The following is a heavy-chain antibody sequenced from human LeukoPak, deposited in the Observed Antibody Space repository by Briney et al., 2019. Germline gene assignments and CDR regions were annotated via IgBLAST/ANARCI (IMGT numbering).Heavy chain of an antibody. CDR2: INSDGSTT. CDR1: GFTFSSYW. Sequence: PGGSLRLSCAASGFTFSSYWMHWVRQAPGKGLVWVSRINSDGSTTNYADSVKGRFTISRNNSKSTVSLQMTSLTPEDTAIYYCAKEGPYDSSTVRLDFWGQGTLVAVSS. CDR3: AKEGPYDSSTVRLDF. J-gene: IGHJ4*02. D-gene: IGHD3-16*01. V-gene: IGHV3-74*01.